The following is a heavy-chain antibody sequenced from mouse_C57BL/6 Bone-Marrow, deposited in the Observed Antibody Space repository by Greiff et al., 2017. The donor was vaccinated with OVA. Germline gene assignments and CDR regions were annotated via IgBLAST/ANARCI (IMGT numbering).Heavy chain of an antibody. D-gene: IGHD2-4*01. J-gene: IGHJ1*03. V-gene: IGHV1-75*01. CDR1: GYTFTDYY. CDR2: IFPGSGST. Sequence: QVQLQQSGPELVKPGASVKISCKASGYTFTDYYINWVKQRPGQGLEWIGWIFPGSGSTYYNEKFKGKATLTVDKSSSTAYMLLSSLTSEDSAVYFCARLIYYDLHWYFDVWGTGTTVTVSS. CDR3: ARLIYYDLHWYFDV.